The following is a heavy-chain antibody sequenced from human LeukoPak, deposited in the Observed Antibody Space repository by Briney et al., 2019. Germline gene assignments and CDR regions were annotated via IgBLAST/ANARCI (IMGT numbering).Heavy chain of an antibody. Sequence: GGSLRLSCAASGFTFSSYGMHWVRQAPGKGLEWVAVISYDGSNKYYADSVKGRFTISRDNAKNSLYLQMNSLRAEDTAVYYCAREGWLRLVGDYWGQGTLVTVSS. J-gene: IGHJ4*02. CDR2: ISYDGSNK. D-gene: IGHD5-12*01. V-gene: IGHV3-30*03. CDR3: AREGWLRLVGDY. CDR1: GFTFSSYG.